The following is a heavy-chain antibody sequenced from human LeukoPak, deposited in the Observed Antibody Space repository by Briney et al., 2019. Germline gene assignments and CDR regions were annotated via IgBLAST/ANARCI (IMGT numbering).Heavy chain of an antibody. CDR3: ATDGQPHAPYSSTVYGMDV. V-gene: IGHV1-24*01. D-gene: IGHD6-13*01. Sequence: ASVKASCKVSGYTLTELSMHWVRQAPGKGLEWMGGFDPEDGETIYAQKFQGRVTMTEDTSTDTAYMELSSLRSEDTAVYYCATDGQPHAPYSSTVYGMDVWGQGTTVTVSS. CDR2: FDPEDGET. J-gene: IGHJ6*02. CDR1: GYTLTELS.